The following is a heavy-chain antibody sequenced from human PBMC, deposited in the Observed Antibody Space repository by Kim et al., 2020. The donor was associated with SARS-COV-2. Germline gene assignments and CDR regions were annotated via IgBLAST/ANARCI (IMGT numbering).Heavy chain of an antibody. CDR3: ARHYEAILWFGELLGAFDI. CDR1: GGSISSSSYY. CDR2: IYYSGST. V-gene: IGHV4-39*01. D-gene: IGHD3-10*01. Sequence: SETLSLTCTVSGGSISSSSYYWGWIRQPPGKGLEWIGSIYYSGSTYYNPSLKSRVTISVDTSKNQFSLKLSSVTAADTAVYYCARHYEAILWFGELLGAFDIWGQGTMVTVSS. J-gene: IGHJ3*02.